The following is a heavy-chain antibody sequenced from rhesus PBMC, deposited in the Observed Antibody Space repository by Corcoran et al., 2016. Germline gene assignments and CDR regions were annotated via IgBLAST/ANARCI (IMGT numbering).Heavy chain of an antibody. D-gene: IGHD3-28*01. CDR3: ARDKRYYDSGYYLDY. J-gene: IGHJ4*01. Sequence: EVQLVESGGGLAKPGGSLRLSCAASGFTFSDYYMDWVRQASGKGREWVSRYSNGGGSTWCADSVKGRFTISRENAKNTLYLQRDGLRAEDTAVYYCARDKRYYDSGYYLDYWGQGVLVTVSS. CDR2: YSNGGGST. V-gene: IGHV3-178*01. CDR1: GFTFSDYY.